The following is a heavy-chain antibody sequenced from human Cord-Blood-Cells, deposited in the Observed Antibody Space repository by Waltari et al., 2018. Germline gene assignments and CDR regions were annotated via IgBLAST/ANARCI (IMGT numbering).Heavy chain of an antibody. CDR1: FSGYY. CDR2: INHSGST. V-gene: IGHV4-34*01. Sequence: FSGYYWSWIRQPPGKGLEWIGEINHSGSTNYNPSLKSRVTISVDTSKNQFSLKLSSVTAADTAVYYCARGGCSSTSCYYFDYWGQGTLVTVSS. D-gene: IGHD2-2*01. J-gene: IGHJ4*02. CDR3: ARGGCSSTSCYYFDY.